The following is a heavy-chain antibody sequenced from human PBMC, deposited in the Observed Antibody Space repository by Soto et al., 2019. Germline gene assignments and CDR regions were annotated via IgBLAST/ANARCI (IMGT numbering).Heavy chain of an antibody. J-gene: IGHJ3*02. Sequence: PSETLSLTCAVSGGSFSGYYWSWIRQPPGKGLEWIGEINHSGSTNYNPSLKSRVTISVDTSKNQFSLKLSSVTAADTAVYYCARIRVLLVSSGYSDAIDIWGQGTMVTGSS. CDR3: ARIRVLLVSSGYSDAIDI. CDR2: INHSGST. D-gene: IGHD3-22*01. CDR1: GGSFSGYY. V-gene: IGHV4-34*01.